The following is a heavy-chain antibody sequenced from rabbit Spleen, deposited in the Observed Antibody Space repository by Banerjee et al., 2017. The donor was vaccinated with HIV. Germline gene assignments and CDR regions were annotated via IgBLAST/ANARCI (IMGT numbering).Heavy chain of an antibody. Sequence: QLKESGGGLVQPGGSLKLSCKASGFDFSRYYMSWVRQAPGKGLEWIGYIEPVFGVTYYASWVNARFTISSHNAQNTLYLQLNSLTAADTATYFCARGPPYAGYAGYGYVYLNLWGPGTLVTVS. V-gene: IGHV1S7*01. CDR1: GFDFSRYY. D-gene: IGHD6-1*01. CDR3: ARGPPYAGYAGYGYVYLNL. J-gene: IGHJ4*01. CDR2: IEPVFGVT.